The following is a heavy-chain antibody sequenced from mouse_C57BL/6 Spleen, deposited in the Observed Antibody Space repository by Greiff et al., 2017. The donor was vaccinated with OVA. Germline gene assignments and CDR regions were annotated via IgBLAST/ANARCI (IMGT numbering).Heavy chain of an antibody. CDR2: ILPGRGST. Sequence: QVQLQQSGAELMKPGASVKLSCKATGYTFTGYWIEWVKQRPGHGLEWIGEILPGRGSTNYNEKFKGKAPFTADTSSNTAYMQLSSLTTEDSSSYYCASTGAYWGQGTLVTVSA. D-gene: IGHD1-1*01. CDR1: GYTFTGYW. J-gene: IGHJ3*01. CDR3: ASTGAY. V-gene: IGHV1-9*01.